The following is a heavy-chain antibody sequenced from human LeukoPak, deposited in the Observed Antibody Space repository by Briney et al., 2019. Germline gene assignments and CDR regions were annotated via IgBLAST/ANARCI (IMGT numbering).Heavy chain of an antibody. CDR3: AKGLYYYLFDY. J-gene: IGHJ4*02. V-gene: IGHV3-23*01. CDR1: GFTFSDYS. Sequence: PGGSLRLSCAASGFTFSDYSMSWVRQSPGKGLEWVSAISGSGGSTYYADSVKGRFTISRDNSKNTLYLQMNSLRAEDTAVYYCAKGLYYYLFDYWGQGTLVTVSS. CDR2: ISGSGGST. D-gene: IGHD3-10*01.